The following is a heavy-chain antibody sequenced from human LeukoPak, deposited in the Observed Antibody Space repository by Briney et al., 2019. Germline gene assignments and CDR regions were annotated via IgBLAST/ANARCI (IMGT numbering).Heavy chain of an antibody. J-gene: IGHJ4*02. D-gene: IGHD3-22*01. V-gene: IGHV3-7*01. CDR2: IKQDGSEK. CDR1: GFTFSSYW. CDR3: ARDTYDSSGYYAHLDY. Sequence: GGSLRLSCAASGFTFSSYWMSWVRQAPGKGLEWVANIKQDGSEKYYVDSVKGRFTISRDNAKNSLYLQMSSLRAEDTAVYYCARDTYDSSGYYAHLDYWGEGTLVTVSS.